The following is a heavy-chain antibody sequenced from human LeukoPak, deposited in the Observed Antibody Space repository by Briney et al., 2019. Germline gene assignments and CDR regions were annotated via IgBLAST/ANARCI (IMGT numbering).Heavy chain of an antibody. J-gene: IGHJ6*03. D-gene: IGHD3-16*02. CDR3: ARGYDYVWGSYRYHYYMDV. V-gene: IGHV4-34*01. CDR2: INHSGST. CDR1: GGSFSGYY. Sequence: SSETLSLTCAVYGGSFSGYYWSWIRQPPGKGLEWLGEINHSGSTNYNPSLKSRVTISVDTSKNQFSLKLSSVTAADTAVYYCARGYDYVWGSYRYHYYMDVWGKGTTVTVSS.